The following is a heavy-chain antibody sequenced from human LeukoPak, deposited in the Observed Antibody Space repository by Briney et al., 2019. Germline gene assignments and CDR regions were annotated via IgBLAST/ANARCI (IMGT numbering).Heavy chain of an antibody. J-gene: IGHJ6*02. CDR2: TDSSSTYI. V-gene: IGHV3-21*01. CDR3: AKAGITGTRKDGMDV. D-gene: IGHD1-20*01. Sequence: GGSLRLSCAASGFTFSTYSMNWVRQAPGKGLEWVSSTDSSSTYIYYADSVKGRFTISRDNAKNSLYLQMSSLRADDTAVYYCAKAGITGTRKDGMDVWGQGTTVTVSS. CDR1: GFTFSTYS.